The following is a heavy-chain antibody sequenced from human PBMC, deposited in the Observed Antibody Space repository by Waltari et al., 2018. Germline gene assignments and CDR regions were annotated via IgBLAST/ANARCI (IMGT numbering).Heavy chain of an antibody. CDR3: AVWRVVVSATPPYFEY. V-gene: IGHV1-69*05. CDR1: GGCFKSYA. D-gene: IGHD2-15*01. J-gene: IGHJ4*02. Sequence: QFHLVRYGAEVKKPGSSVKVSCKASGGCFKSYAISWVRQAPGQGLGWMGGIISIFGTANYAHKFQGKVTITTDEFTCTAYMEMNSRRSEDTAVYYCAVWRVVVSATPPYFEYWGQGTLLTVSS. CDR2: IISIFGTA.